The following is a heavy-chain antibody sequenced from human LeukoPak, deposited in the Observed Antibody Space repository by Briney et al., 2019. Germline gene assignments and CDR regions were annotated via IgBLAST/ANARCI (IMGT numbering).Heavy chain of an antibody. CDR3: ARDRVGEVVVAATSDY. J-gene: IGHJ4*02. D-gene: IGHD2-15*01. CDR1: GYTVSSYG. V-gene: IGHV1-18*01. CDR2: ISAYNGNT. Sequence: ASVKVSCKASGYTVSSYGISWVRQAPGLGLEWMGWISAYNGNTKYAQKFQGRVTMTTDTSTSTAFMELRSLISDDTAVYYCARDRVGEVVVAATSDYWGQGTLVTVSS.